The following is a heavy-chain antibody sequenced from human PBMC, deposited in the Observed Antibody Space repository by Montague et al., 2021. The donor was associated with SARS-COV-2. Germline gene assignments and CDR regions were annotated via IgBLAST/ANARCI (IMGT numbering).Heavy chain of an antibody. V-gene: IGHV4-4*07. J-gene: IGHJ4*02. CDR1: GGSISGYY. CDR3: VRDQGRSNWNYPDY. Sequence: SETLSLTCTVSGGSISGYYWRSFRQSAGKGLEWIGRIYNSGSTSYNPSLKCRATMSVDTSKNQFSLKLSSVTAADTAVYYCVRDQGRSNWNYPDYWGQGTLLSVSS. D-gene: IGHD1-20*01. CDR2: IYNSGST.